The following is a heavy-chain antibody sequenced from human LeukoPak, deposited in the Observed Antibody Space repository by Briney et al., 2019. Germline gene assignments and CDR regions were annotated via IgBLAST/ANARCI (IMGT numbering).Heavy chain of an antibody. Sequence: PSETLSLTCTVSGYSISSGYYWGWIRQPPGKGLEWIGSIYHSGSTYYNPSLKSRVTISVDTSKNQFSLKLSSVTAADTAVYYCARGPTYYSSWGQGTLVTVSS. CDR2: IYHSGST. CDR3: ARGPTYYSS. D-gene: IGHD3-10*01. J-gene: IGHJ5*02. V-gene: IGHV4-38-2*02. CDR1: GYSISSGYY.